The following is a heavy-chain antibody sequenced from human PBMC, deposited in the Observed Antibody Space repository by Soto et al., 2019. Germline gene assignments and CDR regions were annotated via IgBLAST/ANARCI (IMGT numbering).Heavy chain of an antibody. V-gene: IGHV3-15*01. D-gene: IGHD6-19*01. Sequence: TGGSLRLSCAASGFTFSYAWMDWVRQAPGKGLEWVGRIKSQTDGGATDYPAPVRDRFTISRDDSKNTLFLQMNSLKTEDTAVYYCTTEMRHSSGWYGAFEIWGQGTMVTVSS. J-gene: IGHJ3*02. CDR2: IKSQTDGGAT. CDR3: TTEMRHSSGWYGAFEI. CDR1: GFTFSYAW.